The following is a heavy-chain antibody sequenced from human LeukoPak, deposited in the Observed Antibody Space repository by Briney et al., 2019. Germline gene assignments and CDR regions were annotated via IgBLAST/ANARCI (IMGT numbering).Heavy chain of an antibody. V-gene: IGHV1-18*01. Sequence: ASVKVSCKASGYTFTSYGISWVRQAPGQGLEWMGCISAYNGNTNYAQKLQGRVTMTTDTSTSTAYMELRSLRSDDTAVYYCARISPMTTFPKYYYYMDVWGKGTTVTVSS. J-gene: IGHJ6*03. CDR2: ISAYNGNT. CDR1: GYTFTSYG. CDR3: ARISPMTTFPKYYYYMDV. D-gene: IGHD3-16*01.